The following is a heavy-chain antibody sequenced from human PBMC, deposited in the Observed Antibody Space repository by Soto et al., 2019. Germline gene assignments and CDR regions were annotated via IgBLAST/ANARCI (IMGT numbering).Heavy chain of an antibody. CDR2: IYYSGST. CDR3: ARKKCIAACGIRYYYYVMDV. Sequence: SETLSLTCTVSGGSISSGGYYWSWIRQHPGKGLEWIGYIYYSGSTYYNPSLKSRVTISVDTTKNQFSLKLRSVTAADTAVYYCARKKCIAACGIRYYYYVMDVWGQGTTVTVSS. J-gene: IGHJ6*02. CDR1: GGSISSGGYY. V-gene: IGHV4-31*03. D-gene: IGHD6-13*01.